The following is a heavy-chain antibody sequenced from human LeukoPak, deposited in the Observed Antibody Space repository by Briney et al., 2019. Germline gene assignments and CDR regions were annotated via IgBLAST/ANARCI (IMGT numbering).Heavy chain of an antibody. CDR3: ARGPTYSSSSIY. V-gene: IGHV4-39*07. CDR1: GGSISSSSYF. J-gene: IGHJ4*02. CDR2: IYYSGST. Sequence: SETLSLTCTVSGGSISSSSYFWGWLRQPPGTGLEWIGSIYYSGSTSYNPSLKSRVTISIDTSKNQFSLRLTSVTAADTAVYYCARGPTYSSSSIYWGQGTLVTVSS. D-gene: IGHD6-6*01.